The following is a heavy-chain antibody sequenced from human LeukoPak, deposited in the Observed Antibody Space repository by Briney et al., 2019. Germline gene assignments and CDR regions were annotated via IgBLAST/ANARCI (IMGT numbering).Heavy chain of an antibody. V-gene: IGHV3-11*01. CDR2: ISSSGSTI. J-gene: IGHJ4*02. D-gene: IGHD3-22*01. CDR3: AKDGKGYYYDPRPDFDY. Sequence: PGGSLRLSCAASGFTFSDYYMSWIRQAPGKGLEWVSYISSSGSTIYYADSVKGRFTISRDNSKNTLYLQMNSLRAEDTAVYYCAKDGKGYYYDPRPDFDYWGQGTLVTVSS. CDR1: GFTFSDYY.